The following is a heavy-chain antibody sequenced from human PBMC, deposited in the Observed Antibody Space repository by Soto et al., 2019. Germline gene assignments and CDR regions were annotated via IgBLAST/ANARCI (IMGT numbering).Heavy chain of an antibody. J-gene: IGHJ6*02. CDR3: ARDRRPSIYSGLAV. V-gene: IGHV3-23*01. Sequence: GGSLRLSCAASVFTFSDYAMSWVRQAPGKGLEWVSAIDGSSATTNYADSVKGRFTISRDNSKNTLFLHMSGLRAEDTAVYYCARDRRPSIYSGLAVWGQGTTVTVSS. CDR2: IDGSSATT. CDR1: VFTFSDYA. D-gene: IGHD2-2*01.